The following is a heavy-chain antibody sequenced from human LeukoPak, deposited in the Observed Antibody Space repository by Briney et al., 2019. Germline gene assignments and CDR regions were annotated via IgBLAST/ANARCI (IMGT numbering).Heavy chain of an antibody. Sequence: SVKVSCKASGGTFSSYAISWVRQAPGQGLEWMGRIIPIFGIANYAQKFQGRVTITADKSTSTAYMELSSLRSEDTAVYYCAISRYSSSSEGMDVWGQGTTVTVSS. CDR3: AISRYSSSSEGMDV. D-gene: IGHD6-6*01. J-gene: IGHJ6*02. V-gene: IGHV1-69*04. CDR1: GGTFSSYA. CDR2: IIPIFGIA.